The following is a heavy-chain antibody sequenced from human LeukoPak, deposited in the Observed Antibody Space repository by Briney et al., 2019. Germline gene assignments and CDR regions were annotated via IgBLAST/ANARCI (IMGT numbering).Heavy chain of an antibody. CDR1: GFTFRDYY. D-gene: IGHD2-8*01. J-gene: IGHJ4*02. V-gene: IGHV3-11*01. Sequence: GGSLRLSCAVSGFTFRDYYMNWIRQAPGKGLEWVSYISGSGSHISYADSVKGRFTISRDNAKNSLFLQMNSLRAEDTALYYCARDLSNGGFDYWGQGTLVTFSS. CDR2: ISGSGSHI. CDR3: ARDLSNGGFDY.